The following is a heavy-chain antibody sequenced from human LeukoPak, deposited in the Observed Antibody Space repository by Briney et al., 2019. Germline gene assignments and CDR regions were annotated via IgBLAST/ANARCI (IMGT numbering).Heavy chain of an antibody. D-gene: IGHD2-21*01. CDR2: ISGSSSYI. J-gene: IGHJ4*02. Sequence: GGSLRLSCAASGFTFSSYSMNWVRQAPGKGLEWVSSISGSSSYIYYADSVKGRFTISRDNAKNSLYLQMNSLRAGDTAVYYCARGPSGGNTLWMDYWGQGTLVTVSS. CDR3: ARGPSGGNTLWMDY. V-gene: IGHV3-21*01. CDR1: GFTFSSYS.